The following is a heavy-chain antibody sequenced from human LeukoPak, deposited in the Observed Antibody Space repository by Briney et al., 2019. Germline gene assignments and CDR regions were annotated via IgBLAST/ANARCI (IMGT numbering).Heavy chain of an antibody. V-gene: IGHV3-48*01. CDR1: GFTFNNYA. D-gene: IGHD3-22*01. CDR2: ISSSSSTI. Sequence: GGSLRLSCAASGFTFNNYAMTWVRQAPGKGLEWVSYISSSSSTIYYADSVKGRFTISRDNAKNSLYLQMNSLRAEDTAVYYCARNLYYYDSSGSCDYWGQGTLVTVSS. CDR3: ARNLYYYDSSGSCDY. J-gene: IGHJ4*02.